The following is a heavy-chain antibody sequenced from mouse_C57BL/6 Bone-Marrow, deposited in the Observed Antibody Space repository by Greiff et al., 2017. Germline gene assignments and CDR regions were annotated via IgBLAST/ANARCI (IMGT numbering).Heavy chain of an antibody. Sequence: QVQLKESGAELARPGASVKLSCKASGYTFTSYGISWVKQRTGQGLEWIGEIYPRSGNTYYNEKFKGKATLTADKSSSTAYMELRSLTSEDSAVYFCARFAAQATGYWGRGTTLTVSS. J-gene: IGHJ2*01. CDR2: IYPRSGNT. V-gene: IGHV1-81*01. CDR3: ARFAAQATGY. CDR1: GYTFTSYG. D-gene: IGHD3-2*02.